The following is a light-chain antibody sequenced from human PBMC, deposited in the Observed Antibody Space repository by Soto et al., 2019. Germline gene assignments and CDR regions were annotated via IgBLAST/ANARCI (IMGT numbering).Light chain of an antibody. CDR3: ATWDDSLNGWV. CDR1: SSDVGGYNY. J-gene: IGLJ3*02. CDR2: DVS. V-gene: IGLV2-11*01. Sequence: QSALTQPRSVSGSPGQSVTISCTGTSSDVGGYNYVSWYQQHPGKAPTLMIHDVSKRPSGVPDRFSGSKSGNTASLTISGLQAEDEADYYCATWDDSLNGWVFGGGTKLTVL.